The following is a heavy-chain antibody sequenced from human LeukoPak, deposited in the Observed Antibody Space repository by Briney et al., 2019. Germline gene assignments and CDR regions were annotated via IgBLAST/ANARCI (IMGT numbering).Heavy chain of an antibody. CDR1: GGSNSSYY. Sequence: PSETLSLTCTVSGGSNSSYYWSWIRQPAGKGLEWIGRIYTSGSTNYNPSLKSRVTMSVDTSKNQFSLKLSSVTAADTAVYYCARDFSYDFWSGQPGYFDYWGQGTLVTVSS. V-gene: IGHV4-4*07. CDR3: ARDFSYDFWSGQPGYFDY. CDR2: IYTSGST. J-gene: IGHJ4*02. D-gene: IGHD3-3*01.